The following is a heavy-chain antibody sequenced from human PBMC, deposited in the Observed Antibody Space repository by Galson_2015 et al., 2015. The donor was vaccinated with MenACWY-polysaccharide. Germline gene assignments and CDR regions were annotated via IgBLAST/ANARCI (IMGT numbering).Heavy chain of an antibody. CDR2: IKQDGSEK. Sequence: SLRLSCAASGFTFGSYWMSWVRQAPGKGLEWVANIKQDGSEKYYVDSVKGRFTISRDNAKNSLYLQMNSLRAEDTAVYYCVRDWSDVDWLFSRMDVWGQGTTVTVSS. D-gene: IGHD3-9*01. V-gene: IGHV3-7*01. CDR1: GFTFGSYW. J-gene: IGHJ6*02. CDR3: VRDWSDVDWLFSRMDV.